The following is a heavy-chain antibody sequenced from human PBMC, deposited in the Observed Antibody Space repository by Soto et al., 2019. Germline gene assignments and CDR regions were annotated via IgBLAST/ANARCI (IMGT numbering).Heavy chain of an antibody. Sequence: QVQLVQSGAEVKKPGSSVRLSCKASGDSFSKYTVNWVRQAPRKGLEWMGGIIPRFGTTNFAPTLQGRVTITADQSMNTVYMELSRLRSEETALYYCARGRGVYNSGRAPLDSWGQGTRVTVS. CDR2: IIPRFGTT. J-gene: IGHJ4*02. D-gene: IGHD3-10*01. CDR3: ARGRGVYNSGRAPLDS. CDR1: GDSFSKYT. V-gene: IGHV1-69*01.